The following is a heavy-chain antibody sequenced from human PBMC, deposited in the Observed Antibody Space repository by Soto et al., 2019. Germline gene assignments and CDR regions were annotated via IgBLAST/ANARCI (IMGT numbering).Heavy chain of an antibody. CDR1: GGSISSGDYY. Sequence: SETLSLTCTVSGGSISSGDYYWSWIRQPPGKGLEWIGYIYYSGSTHYNPSLKSRVTISVDTSKNQFSLKPSSVTAADTAVYYCARNIVVVVAATPPPNWFDPWGQGTLVTVSS. D-gene: IGHD2-15*01. CDR3: ARNIVVVVAATPPPNWFDP. V-gene: IGHV4-30-4*01. CDR2: IYYSGST. J-gene: IGHJ5*02.